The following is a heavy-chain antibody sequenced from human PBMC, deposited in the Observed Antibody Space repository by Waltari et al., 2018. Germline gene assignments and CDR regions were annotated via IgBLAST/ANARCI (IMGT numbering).Heavy chain of an antibody. D-gene: IGHD6-6*01. Sequence: EAQLLESGGTLVQPGGSLRLSCAASGFTFSSYAMSWVRQAPGKGLEWVSIIYSGGSTTYYADSVKGRFTISRDNSKSTLSLQMNSLRAEDTAVYYCAKAPIAARPYYFDYWGQGNLVTVSS. CDR3: AKAPIAARPYYFDY. V-gene: IGHV3-23*03. CDR1: GFTFSSYA. CDR2: IYSGGSTT. J-gene: IGHJ4*02.